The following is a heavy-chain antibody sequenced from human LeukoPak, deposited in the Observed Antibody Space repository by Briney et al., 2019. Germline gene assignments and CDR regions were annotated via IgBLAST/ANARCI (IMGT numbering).Heavy chain of an antibody. CDR1: GDSISNGGFY. CDR2: IYYSGST. Sequence: NPSETLSLTCTVSGDSISNGGFYWTRIRQPPGKGLEWIGYIYYSGSTYYNPSLKSRLTISVDTSKNQFSLKLTSVTAADTAVYYCARDGGGAQRSYSQYYYGVDVWGPGTPVTVSS. J-gene: IGHJ6*02. D-gene: IGHD2-21*01. V-gene: IGHV4-31*03. CDR3: ARDGGGAQRSYSQYYYGVDV.